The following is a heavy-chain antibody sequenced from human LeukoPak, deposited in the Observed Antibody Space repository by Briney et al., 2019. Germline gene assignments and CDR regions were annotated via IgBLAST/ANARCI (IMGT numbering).Heavy chain of an antibody. J-gene: IGHJ5*01. CDR3: ARLNNWFDS. V-gene: IGHV5-51*01. CDR2: IYPGDSDT. Sequence: PGESLKISFEASGYRFTNYWIGRGRPMPGKGLEWMGIIYPGDSDTRYRSSFQGQVTISADKSISIAYLQWSSLKASDTAIYYCARLNNWFDSWGQGTLVTVSS. CDR1: GYRFTNYW.